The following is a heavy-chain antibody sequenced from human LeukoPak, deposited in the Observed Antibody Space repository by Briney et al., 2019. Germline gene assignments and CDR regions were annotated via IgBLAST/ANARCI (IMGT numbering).Heavy chain of an antibody. CDR3: ASSPNYYDSSGYPFEDY. CDR2: IYSDGST. Sequence: GGSLRLSCAASGFTVSSNYMSWVRQAPGKGPEWVSVIYSDGSTYYADSVKGRFTISRDNSKNTLYLQMNSVRAEDTAVYYCASSPNYYDSSGYPFEDYWGQGTLVTVSS. V-gene: IGHV3-66*02. J-gene: IGHJ4*02. CDR1: GFTVSSNY. D-gene: IGHD3-22*01.